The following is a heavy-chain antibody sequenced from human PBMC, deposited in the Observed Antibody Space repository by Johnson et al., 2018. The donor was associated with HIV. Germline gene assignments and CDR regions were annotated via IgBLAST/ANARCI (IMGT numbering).Heavy chain of an antibody. CDR3: AKGASGSQRRGAFHI. V-gene: IGHV3-30-3*01. CDR2: ISFDESNY. J-gene: IGHJ3*02. CDR1: GFTFSNYA. D-gene: IGHD1-26*01. Sequence: QVQLVESGGVVVQPGGSLRLSCTASGFTFSNYAMHWVRQAPGKGLEWVAVISFDESNYYYADSVKGRFIISRDNSKNTLYLQMNSLRAEDTAVYYCAKGASGSQRRGAFHIWGQGTMVTVSS.